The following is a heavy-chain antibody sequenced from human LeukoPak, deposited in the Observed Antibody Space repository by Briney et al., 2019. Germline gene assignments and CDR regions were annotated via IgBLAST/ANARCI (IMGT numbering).Heavy chain of an antibody. Sequence: GGSLRLSCAASGFTFSYYEMNWVRQAPGKGLEWVSYISSSGNTKYYADSVKGRLTISRDNARNSLYLQMNGLRAEDTAVYYCARGWFGELSGDYYGMDVWGQGTTVTVSS. CDR3: ARGWFGELSGDYYGMDV. CDR1: GFTFSYYE. CDR2: ISSSGNTK. J-gene: IGHJ6*02. D-gene: IGHD3-10*01. V-gene: IGHV3-48*03.